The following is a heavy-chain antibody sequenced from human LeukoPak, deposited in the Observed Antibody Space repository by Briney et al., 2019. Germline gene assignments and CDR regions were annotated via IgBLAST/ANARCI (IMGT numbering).Heavy chain of an antibody. V-gene: IGHV1-69*13. CDR1: GGTFSSYA. Sequence: SVKVSCKASGGTFSSYAISWVRQAPGQGLEWMGGIIPIFGTANYAQKFQGRVTITADESTSTAYMELSSLRSEDTAVYYCARGVPYCSSTSCYSSDYYYGMDVWGQGTTVTVSS. CDR3: ARGVPYCSSTSCYSSDYYYGMDV. J-gene: IGHJ6*02. CDR2: IIPIFGTA. D-gene: IGHD2-2*01.